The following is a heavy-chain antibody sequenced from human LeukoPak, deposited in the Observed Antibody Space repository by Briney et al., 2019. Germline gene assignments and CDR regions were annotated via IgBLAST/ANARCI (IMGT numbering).Heavy chain of an antibody. CDR3: ARQSNYYDSSGYYYEIGGYFDL. CDR2: IYYSGST. V-gene: IGHV4-31*02. D-gene: IGHD3-22*01. Sequence: WIRQHPGKGLEWIGYIYYSGSTYYNPSLKSRVTISVDTSKNQFSLKLSSVTAADTAVYYCARQSNYYDSSGYYYEIGGYFDLWGRGTLVTVSS. J-gene: IGHJ2*01.